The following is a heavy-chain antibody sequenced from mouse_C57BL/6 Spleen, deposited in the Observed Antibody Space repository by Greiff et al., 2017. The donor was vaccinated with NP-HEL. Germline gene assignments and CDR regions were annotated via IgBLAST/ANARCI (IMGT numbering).Heavy chain of an antibody. CDR1: GYTFTSYW. CDR3: AMGGLGSYVFDY. CDR2: IYPGSGST. Sequence: QVQLQQPGAELVKPGASVKMSCKASGYTFTSYWITWVKQRPGQGLEWIGDIYPGSGSTNYNEKFKSKATLTVDTSSSTAYMQLSSLTSEDSAVYYCAMGGLGSYVFDYWGQGTTLTVSS. V-gene: IGHV1-55*01. J-gene: IGHJ2*01. D-gene: IGHD1-1*02.